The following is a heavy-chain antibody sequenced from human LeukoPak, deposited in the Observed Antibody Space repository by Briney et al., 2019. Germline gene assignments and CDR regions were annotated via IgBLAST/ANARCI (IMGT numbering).Heavy chain of an antibody. CDR3: ARDRGGSYSAIDY. D-gene: IGHD2-15*01. Sequence: PGGSLRLSCAASGFTFSSYSLNWVRQAPGKGLEWVSFISSSSITIYYADSVKGRFTISRDNAEKSLYLQMNILRAEDTAVYYCARDRGGSYSAIDYWGQGTLVTVSS. CDR1: GFTFSSYS. CDR2: ISSSSITI. J-gene: IGHJ4*02. V-gene: IGHV3-48*04.